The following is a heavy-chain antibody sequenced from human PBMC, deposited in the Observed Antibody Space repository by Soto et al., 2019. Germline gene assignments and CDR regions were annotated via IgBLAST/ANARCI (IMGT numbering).Heavy chain of an antibody. Sequence: EVQLVESGGGLVKPGGSPRLSCAASGLTFSTYGMNWVRQAPGKGLEWVSSISSGGEYLDYADSVKGRLTISRDNAKNSLYLQLDSLRVEDTAVYYFATDGAAGAVMGVWGQGTTVTVSS. CDR2: ISSGGEYL. J-gene: IGHJ6*02. CDR1: GLTFSTYG. CDR3: ATDGAAGAVMGV. V-gene: IGHV3-21*01. D-gene: IGHD6-13*01.